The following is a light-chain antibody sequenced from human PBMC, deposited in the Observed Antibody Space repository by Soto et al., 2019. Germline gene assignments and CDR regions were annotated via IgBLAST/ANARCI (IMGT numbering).Light chain of an antibody. Sequence: QSALTQPRSVSGSPGQSVTISCTGTTSDVGGYNYVSWYQQYPGNAPKLMIYDVSKRPSGVPDRFSGSKSGNTASLTISGLQAEDEADYYCCSYAGSYTLLFGGGTKVTVL. J-gene: IGLJ2*01. CDR3: CSYAGSYTLL. CDR1: TSDVGGYNY. CDR2: DVS. V-gene: IGLV2-11*01.